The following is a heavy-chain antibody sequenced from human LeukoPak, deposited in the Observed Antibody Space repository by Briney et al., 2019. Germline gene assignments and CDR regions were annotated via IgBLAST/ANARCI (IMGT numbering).Heavy chain of an antibody. CDR1: GYTFTSYG. CDR3: TREAAAAGTGDYYYMDV. V-gene: IGHV1-18*01. CDR2: ISAYNGNT. Sequence: GASVKVSCKASGYTFTSYGISWVRQAPGQGLEWMGWISAYNGNTNYAQKLQGRVTMTTDTSTSTAYMELRSLRSDDTAVYYCTREAAAAGTGDYYYMDVWGKGTTVTVSS. J-gene: IGHJ6*03. D-gene: IGHD6-13*01.